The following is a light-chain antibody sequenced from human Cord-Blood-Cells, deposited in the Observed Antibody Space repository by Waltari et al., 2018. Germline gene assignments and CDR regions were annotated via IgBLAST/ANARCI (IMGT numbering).Light chain of an antibody. V-gene: IGLV2-14*03. J-gene: IGLJ1*01. CDR3: SSYTSSSTLGGV. Sequence: QSALTQPASVSGSPGQSITLPCTGTSSDVGDYNYVYWYQQHPGKAPKLMIYDVSNRPSGVSNRFSGSKSGNTASLTISGLQAEDEADYYCSSYTSSSTLGGVFGTGTKVTVL. CDR1: SSDVGDYNY. CDR2: DVS.